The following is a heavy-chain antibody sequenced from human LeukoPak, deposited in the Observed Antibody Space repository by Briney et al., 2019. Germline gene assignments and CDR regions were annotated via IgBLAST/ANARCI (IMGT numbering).Heavy chain of an antibody. Sequence: PSETLSLTCTVSSGSIDSSSYYWGWIRQPPGKGLEWIGSIYYSGSTYYNPSLKSRVTISVDTSKNQFSLKLSSVTAADTAVYCCARAPYYYGSGSPGAVYWGQGTLVTVSS. J-gene: IGHJ4*02. D-gene: IGHD3-10*01. CDR2: IYYSGST. CDR1: SGSIDSSSYY. V-gene: IGHV4-39*07. CDR3: ARAPYYYGSGSPGAVY.